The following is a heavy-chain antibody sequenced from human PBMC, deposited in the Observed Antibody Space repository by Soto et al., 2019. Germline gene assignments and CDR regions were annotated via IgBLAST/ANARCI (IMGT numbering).Heavy chain of an antibody. CDR2: IYSGGTT. D-gene: IGHD4-4*01. CDR1: GFTVSNNY. Sequence: DVQLVESGVGLVQPGGSLRLSCAASGFTVSNNYMIWFRLPPGKGLEWVSLIYSGGTTYYADSVKGRFTISRDNSKNTLYLQMNSLRVEDTAVYYCARNGWGMATVGMWGPGTLVTVSS. CDR3: ARNGWGMATVGM. V-gene: IGHV3-53*01. J-gene: IGHJ4*02.